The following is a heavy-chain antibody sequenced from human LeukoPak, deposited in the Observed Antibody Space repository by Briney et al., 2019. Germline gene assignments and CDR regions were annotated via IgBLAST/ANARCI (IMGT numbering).Heavy chain of an antibody. Sequence: GGSLRLSCAASGFTFSSYTMSWVRQAPGKRLECVSGISGSGVSTYYADSVKGRFTISRDNSKNTLYLQMNSLRAEDTAVYYCAKAGSGWIFDNWGQGTLVTVSS. J-gene: IGHJ4*02. CDR3: AKAGSGWIFDN. CDR2: ISGSGVST. CDR1: GFTFSSYT. D-gene: IGHD6-19*01. V-gene: IGHV3-23*01.